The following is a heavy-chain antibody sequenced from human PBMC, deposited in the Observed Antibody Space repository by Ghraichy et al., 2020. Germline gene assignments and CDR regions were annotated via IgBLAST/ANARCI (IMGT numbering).Heavy chain of an antibody. Sequence: GGSLRLSCAASGFTFSSYAMSWVRQAPGKGLEWVSAIRGSGGSTYYADSVKGRFTISRDNSKNTMYLQMNSLRAEDTAVYYCAKDVLTTVTTGYFDYWGQGTLVTVSS. J-gene: IGHJ4*02. V-gene: IGHV3-23*01. CDR3: AKDVLTTVTTGYFDY. D-gene: IGHD4-17*01. CDR1: GFTFSSYA. CDR2: IRGSGGST.